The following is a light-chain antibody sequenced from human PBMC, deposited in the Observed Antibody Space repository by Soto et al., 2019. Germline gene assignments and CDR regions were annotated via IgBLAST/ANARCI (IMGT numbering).Light chain of an antibody. J-gene: IGLJ2*01. CDR3: CSYAGDGSYVV. CDR2: EVN. CDR1: SSDVGSYNL. Sequence: QSALTQPASVSGSPGKSITISCTGTSSDVGSYNLVSWYQQHPGKAPKFMIYEVNKRPSAFSSRFSGSKSGNTASLTISGIQAEDEADYFCCSYAGDGSYVVFGGGTKVTVL. V-gene: IGLV2-23*02.